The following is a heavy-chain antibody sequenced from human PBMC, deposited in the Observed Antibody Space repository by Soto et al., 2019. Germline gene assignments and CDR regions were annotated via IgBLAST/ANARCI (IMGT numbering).Heavy chain of an antibody. CDR3: ARVYSGSYSDY. D-gene: IGHD1-26*01. V-gene: IGHV4-31*03. J-gene: IGHJ4*02. CDR2: IYYSGTT. Sequence: SETLSLTCSVSGASISSGGYYWNWLRQHPGKGLEWIGYIYYSGTTYYNPSLKSRVTISVDTSKNQFSLKLSSVTAADTAVYYCARVYSGSYSDYWGQGTLVTVSS. CDR1: GASISSGGYY.